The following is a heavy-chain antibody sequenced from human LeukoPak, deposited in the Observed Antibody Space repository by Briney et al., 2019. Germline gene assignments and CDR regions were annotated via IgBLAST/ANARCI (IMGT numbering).Heavy chain of an antibody. Sequence: GASVKVSCKASGYTYTGYYMHWVRQAPGQGLEWMGWINPNSGGTNYAQKFQGRVTMTRDTSISTAYMELSRLRSDDTAVYYCARKNWNYGVHYYYYMDVWGKGTTVTVSS. CDR3: ARKNWNYGVHYYYYMDV. CDR2: INPNSGGT. CDR1: GYTYTGYY. J-gene: IGHJ6*03. V-gene: IGHV1-2*02. D-gene: IGHD1-7*01.